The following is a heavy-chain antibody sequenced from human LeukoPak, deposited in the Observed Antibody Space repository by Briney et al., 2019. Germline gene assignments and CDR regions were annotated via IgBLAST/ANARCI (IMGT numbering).Heavy chain of an antibody. CDR3: AREGGPYRPLDY. J-gene: IGHJ4*02. V-gene: IGHV4-4*02. Sequence: PSGTLSLTCGVSGGSITNTNYWPWVRQPPGKGLGWIGEVNLQGSTNYNPSLMGRVTISVDKSENHISLQMASVTAADTAVYYCAREGGPYRPLDYSGQGTLVTVSS. CDR1: GGSITNTNY. CDR2: VNLQGST.